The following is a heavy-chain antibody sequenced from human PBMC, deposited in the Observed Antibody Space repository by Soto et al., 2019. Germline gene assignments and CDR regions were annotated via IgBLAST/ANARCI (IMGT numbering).Heavy chain of an antibody. D-gene: IGHD2-2*01. CDR1: GFTFSTYG. J-gene: IGHJ6*01. CDR3: AKEGRGSTTSCSRFYGLDV. Sequence: GGSLRLSCAASGFTFSTYGLHWVRQAPGKGLEWVAALSHDETNKFYADSVKGRFTISRDNSKNTLYLEMFSLRAEDTAVYYCAKEGRGSTTSCSRFYGLDVWGQGTTVTVSS. V-gene: IGHV3-30*18. CDR2: LSHDETNK.